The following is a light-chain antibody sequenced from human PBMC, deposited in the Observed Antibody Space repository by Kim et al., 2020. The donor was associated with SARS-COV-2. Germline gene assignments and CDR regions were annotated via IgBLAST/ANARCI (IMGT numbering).Light chain of an antibody. Sequence: PGERATLSCRSSHSIGNSLAWYQQKPGQTPRLLIHDASNGATDIPARFSGSGSGTDFTLTISSLEPEDFAVYFCQQRSSWPPTFGQGTRLEIK. CDR3: QQRSSWPPT. V-gene: IGKV3-11*01. CDR1: HSIGNS. J-gene: IGKJ5*01. CDR2: DAS.